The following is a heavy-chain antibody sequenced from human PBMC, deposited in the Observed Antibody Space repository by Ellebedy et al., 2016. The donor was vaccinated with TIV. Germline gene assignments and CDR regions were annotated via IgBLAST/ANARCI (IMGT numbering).Heavy chain of an antibody. CDR3: AIGWFGSGMGV. Sequence: SETLSLTCVISGDSVSTDIGWNWIRQSPSRGLEWLGRTYYRSKWNNDYAVSLKSRITINPDTSKNQFSLQLNSLTPEDTAVYYCAIGWFGSGMGVWGQGTTVTVSS. D-gene: IGHD3-16*01. CDR2: TYYRSKWNN. J-gene: IGHJ6*02. CDR1: GDSVSTDIG. V-gene: IGHV6-1*01.